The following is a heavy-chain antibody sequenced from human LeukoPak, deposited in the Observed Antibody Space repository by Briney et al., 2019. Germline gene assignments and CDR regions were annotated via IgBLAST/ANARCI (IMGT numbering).Heavy chain of an antibody. CDR3: ARAWGDSTNYYYYYGMDV. CDR1: GGSISSYY. Sequence: SGTLSLTCTVSGGSISSYYWSWIRQPPGKGLEWIGYIYYSGSTYYNPSLKSRVTISVDTSKNQFSLKLSSVTAADTAVYYCARAWGDSTNYYYYYGMDVWGQGTTVTVSS. D-gene: IGHD2-21*01. J-gene: IGHJ6*02. V-gene: IGHV4-59*12. CDR2: IYYSGST.